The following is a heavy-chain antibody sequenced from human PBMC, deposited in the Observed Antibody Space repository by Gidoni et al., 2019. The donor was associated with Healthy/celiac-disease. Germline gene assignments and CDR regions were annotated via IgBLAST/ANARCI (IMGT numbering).Heavy chain of an antibody. D-gene: IGHD3-10*01. J-gene: IGHJ4*02. CDR2: ISGSGGST. CDR1: GFTFSSYA. Sequence: EVQLVESGGGLVQPGGSLRLSCAASGFTFSSYAMSWVRQAPGKGPWVSAISGSGGSTYYADSVKGRFTISRDNSKNTLYLQMNSLRAEDTAVYYCAKDEGYYGSGSYHWGQGTLVTVSS. V-gene: IGHV3-23*04. CDR3: AKDEGYYGSGSYH.